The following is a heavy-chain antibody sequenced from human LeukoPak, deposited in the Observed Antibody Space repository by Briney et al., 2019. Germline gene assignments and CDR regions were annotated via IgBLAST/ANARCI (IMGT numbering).Heavy chain of an antibody. CDR1: GYTFTSYD. V-gene: IGHV1-69*04. J-gene: IGHJ4*02. CDR3: ARESGSYFGY. D-gene: IGHD1-26*01. Sequence: ASVKVSCKASGYTFTSYDINWVRQAPGQGLEWMGRIIPILGIANYAQKFQGRVTITADKSTSTAYMELSSLRSEDTAVYYCARESGSYFGYWGQGTLVTVSS. CDR2: IIPILGIA.